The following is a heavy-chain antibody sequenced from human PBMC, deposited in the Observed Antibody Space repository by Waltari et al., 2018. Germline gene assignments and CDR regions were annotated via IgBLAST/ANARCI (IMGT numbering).Heavy chain of an antibody. CDR2: IYTSGST. CDR1: GGSISSGSYY. V-gene: IGHV4-61*02. D-gene: IGHD4-17*01. J-gene: IGHJ4*02. CDR3: ASSPYGDYVGGYFDY. Sequence: QVQLQESGPGLVKPSQTPSLTCTVSGGSISSGSYYWSWIRQPAGKGLEWIGRIYTSGSTNYNPSLKSRVTISVDTSKNQFSLKLSSVTAADTAVYYCASSPYGDYVGGYFDYWGQGTLVTVSS.